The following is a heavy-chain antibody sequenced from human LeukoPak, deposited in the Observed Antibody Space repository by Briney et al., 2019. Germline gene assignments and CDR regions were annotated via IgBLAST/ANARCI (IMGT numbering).Heavy chain of an antibody. D-gene: IGHD4-11*01. CDR3: VRYGLQGCRDSMCFTSFYYYGVDV. CDR1: GYRIIDYW. J-gene: IGHJ6*02. V-gene: IGHV5-51*04. CDR2: IIPGNAEM. Sequence: GESLKISCQGSGYRIIDYWIGNVRQMPARNLVWMRRIIPGNAEMKNNPSFQGQVTISADNPISTAYLQWSSLKASDTAIYYCVRYGLQGCRDSMCFTSFYYYGVDVWGQGSTVNVSS.